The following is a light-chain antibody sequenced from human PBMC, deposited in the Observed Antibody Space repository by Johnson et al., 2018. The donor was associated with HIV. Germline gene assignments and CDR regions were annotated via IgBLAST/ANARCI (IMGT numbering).Light chain of an antibody. J-gene: IGLJ1*01. Sequence: QPVLTQPPSVSAAPGQKVTISCSGSSSNIGNNYVSWYQQLPGAAPKLLIYENDRRPSGIPDRFSGSKSGTSATLGITGLQTGDEADYYCGTLGGVFGTGTKVTVL. CDR1: SSNIGNNY. CDR3: GTLGGV. V-gene: IGLV1-51*02. CDR2: END.